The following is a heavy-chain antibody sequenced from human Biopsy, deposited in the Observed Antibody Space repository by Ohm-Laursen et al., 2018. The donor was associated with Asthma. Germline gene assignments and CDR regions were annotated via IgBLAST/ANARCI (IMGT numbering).Heavy chain of an antibody. CDR1: GFPFTAYY. CDR2: ISLNTGDA. CDR3: ARAPYSDAIDS. D-gene: IGHD1-26*01. V-gene: IGHV1-2*04. J-gene: IGHJ4*02. Sequence: GASVKVSCKTSGFPFTAYYIHWVRQAPGQGLEWMGWISLNTGDANLAQKFQGWVTMTRDTSISTAYLVLSGLKSHDTAVYYCARAPYSDAIDSWGQGTLVAVSS.